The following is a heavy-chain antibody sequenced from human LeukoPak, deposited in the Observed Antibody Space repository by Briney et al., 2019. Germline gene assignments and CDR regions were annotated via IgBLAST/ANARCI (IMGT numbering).Heavy chain of an antibody. J-gene: IGHJ4*02. CDR2: INPSGGST. Sequence: GASVKVSRKASGYTFTSYFVHWVRQAPGQGLDWMGIINPSGGSTSYAQKFQGRVTMTRDTSTSTVYMELSSLRSEDTAVYYCARDSADYGDYDYWGQGTLVTVSS. CDR3: ARDSADYGDYDY. D-gene: IGHD4-17*01. CDR1: GYTFTSYF. V-gene: IGHV1-46*01.